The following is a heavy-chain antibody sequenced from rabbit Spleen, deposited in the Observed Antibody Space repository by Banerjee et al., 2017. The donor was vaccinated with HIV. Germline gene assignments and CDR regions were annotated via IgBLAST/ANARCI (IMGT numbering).Heavy chain of an antibody. CDR1: GFSFNKRFY. J-gene: IGHJ4*01. D-gene: IGHD2-1*01. CDR2: IHGGSSGST. Sequence: QSLEESGGDLVKPEGSLTLTCTASGFSFNKRFYMCWIRQAPGMELEWIACIHGGSSGSTSYATWAKGRFTISKTSSTTVTLQMTSLTAADAATYFCARGVYGDDYFNLWGPGTLVTVS. CDR3: ARGVYGDDYFNL. V-gene: IGHV1S40*01.